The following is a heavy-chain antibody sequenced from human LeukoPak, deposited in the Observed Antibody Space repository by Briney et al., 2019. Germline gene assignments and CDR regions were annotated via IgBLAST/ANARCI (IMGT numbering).Heavy chain of an antibody. CDR3: ARSIAVAGTLGY. CDR1: GGSISSSSYY. Sequence: PSETLSLTCTVSGGSISSSSYYWGWIRQPPGKGLEWIGSIYYSGSTYYNPSLKSRVTISVDTSKNQFSLKLSSVTAADTAVYYCARSIAVAGTLGYWGQGTLVTVSS. V-gene: IGHV4-39*07. D-gene: IGHD6-19*01. CDR2: IYYSGST. J-gene: IGHJ4*02.